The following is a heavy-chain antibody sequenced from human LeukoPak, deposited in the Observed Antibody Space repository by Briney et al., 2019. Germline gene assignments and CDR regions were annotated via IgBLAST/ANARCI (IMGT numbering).Heavy chain of an antibody. CDR3: ATLCIAVAGRGAPSLDY. CDR1: GYTLTELS. D-gene: IGHD6-19*01. J-gene: IGHJ4*02. Sequence: GASVKVSCKVSGYTLTELSMHWVRQAPGKGLEWMGGFDPEDGETINAQKFQGRVTMTEDTSTDTAYMELSSLRSEDTAVYYCATLCIAVAGRGAPSLDYWGQGTLVTVSS. V-gene: IGHV1-24*01. CDR2: FDPEDGET.